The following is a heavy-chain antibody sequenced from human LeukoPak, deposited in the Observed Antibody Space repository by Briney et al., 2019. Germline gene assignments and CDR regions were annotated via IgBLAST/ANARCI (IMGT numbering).Heavy chain of an antibody. CDR3: ARGGHDPGIPFDI. D-gene: IGHD1-1*01. CDR1: GFTFSVAA. V-gene: IGHV3-23*01. J-gene: IGHJ3*02. CDR2: IGASGEST. Sequence: GGSLRLSCAASGFTFSVAAMTWVRQAPGKGLEWVSLIGASGESTYYADSVKGRFTISRDNAKNSLYLQMNSLRADDTAVYYCARGGHDPGIPFDIWGQGTMVTVSS.